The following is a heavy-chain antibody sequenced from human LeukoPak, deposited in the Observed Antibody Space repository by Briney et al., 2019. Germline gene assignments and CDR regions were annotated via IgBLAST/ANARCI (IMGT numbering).Heavy chain of an antibody. CDR3: ARTYDILTGRGFDP. CDR1: GYSISSGYY. Sequence: SETLSLTCAVSGYSISSGYYWGWIRQPPGKGLEWIGSIYHSGSAYYNPSLKSRVTISVDTSKNQFSLKLSSVTAADTAVYYCARTYDILTGRGFDPWGQGTLVPVSS. D-gene: IGHD3-9*01. V-gene: IGHV4-38-2*01. CDR2: IYHSGSA. J-gene: IGHJ5*02.